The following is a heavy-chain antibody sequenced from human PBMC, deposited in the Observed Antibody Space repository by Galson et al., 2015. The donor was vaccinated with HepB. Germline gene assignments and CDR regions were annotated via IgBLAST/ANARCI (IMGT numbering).Heavy chain of an antibody. CDR1: GGSISSSSYY. CDR3: ARLVDGDGYNLFSDAFDI. D-gene: IGHD5-24*01. Sequence: SETLSLTCTVSGGSISSSSYYWGWIRQPPGKGLEWIGSIYYSGSTYYNPSLKSRVTISVDTSKNQFSLKLSSVTAADTAVYYCARLVDGDGYNLFSDAFDIWGQGTMVTVSS. CDR2: IYYSGST. V-gene: IGHV4-39*01. J-gene: IGHJ3*02.